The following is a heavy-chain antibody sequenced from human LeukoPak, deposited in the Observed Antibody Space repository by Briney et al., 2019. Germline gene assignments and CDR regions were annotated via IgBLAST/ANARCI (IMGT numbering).Heavy chain of an antibody. CDR3: AREPTIVVVPLLDAFDI. CDR1: GGSFSGYY. CDR2: INHSGRT. J-gene: IGHJ3*02. V-gene: IGHV4-34*01. Sequence: SETLSLTCAVYGGSFSGYYWSWIRQPPGKGLEWIGEINHSGRTNYNPSLKSRVTISVDTSKNQFSLKLSSVTAADTAVYYCAREPTIVVVPLLDAFDIWGQGTMVTVSS. D-gene: IGHD3-22*01.